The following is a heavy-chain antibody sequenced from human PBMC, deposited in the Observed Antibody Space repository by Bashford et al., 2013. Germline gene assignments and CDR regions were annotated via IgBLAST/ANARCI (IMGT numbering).Heavy chain of an antibody. CDR3: ARHQLSTTSPDKWFDP. CDR1: GYTFTTYW. CDR2: IYPGDSDT. D-gene: IGHD1-14*01. Sequence: GESLKISCQASGYTFTTYWIAWVRQMPGKGLEWMGVIYPGDSDTRYSPSFQGQVTISADTSISTAYLQWSSLKASDTAMYYCARHQLSTTSPDKWFDPWGQGTLVTVSS. J-gene: IGHJ5*02. V-gene: IGHV5-51*01.